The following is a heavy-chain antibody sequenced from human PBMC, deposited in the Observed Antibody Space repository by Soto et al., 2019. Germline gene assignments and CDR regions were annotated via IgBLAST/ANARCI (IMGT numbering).Heavy chain of an antibody. Sequence: GGSLRLSCAASGFTFSNYALSWVRQAPGKGLEWVSLISVDAGSTFYADSVKGRFTMSIDNFKNTLFLQMNTLRAEDTAVYYCPRHLNWNYYYRMAVWGTGTTVTVSS. CDR2: ISVDAGST. CDR1: GFTFSNYA. CDR3: PRHLNWNYYYRMAV. D-gene: IGHD1-20*01. V-gene: IGHV3-23*01. J-gene: IGHJ6*04.